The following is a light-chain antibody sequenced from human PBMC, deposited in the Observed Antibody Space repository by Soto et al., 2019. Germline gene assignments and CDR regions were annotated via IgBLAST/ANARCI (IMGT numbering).Light chain of an antibody. CDR3: QQYGISPPYT. J-gene: IGKJ2*01. CDR2: GAS. CDR1: QSVASNY. Sequence: EIVLTQFPGPLSLSPGERATLSCRASQSVASNYLAWYQQKPGQTPRLLIYGASSSATDIPARFSGSVSGTDFTLTNSTLEHEDIAVYCCQQYGISPPYTFGQGTKLEIK. V-gene: IGKV3-20*01.